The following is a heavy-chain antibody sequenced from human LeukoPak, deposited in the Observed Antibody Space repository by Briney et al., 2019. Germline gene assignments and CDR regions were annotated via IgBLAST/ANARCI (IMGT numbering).Heavy chain of an antibody. D-gene: IGHD5-24*01. CDR1: GYTFASYG. J-gene: IGHJ3*01. V-gene: IGHV1-18*01. Sequence: ASVKVSCKASGYTFASYGISWVRQAPGQGLEWMGWISAYNGDTNYAQKLQGRVTMTTDTSTSTAYMELRSLRSDDTAVYYCARGLQENLAWLTAFSAFDVWGPGTMVTVSS. CDR2: ISAYNGDT. CDR3: ARGLQENLAWLTAFSAFDV.